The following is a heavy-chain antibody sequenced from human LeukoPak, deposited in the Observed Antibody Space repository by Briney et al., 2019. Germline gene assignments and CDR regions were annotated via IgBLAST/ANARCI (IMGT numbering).Heavy chain of an antibody. V-gene: IGHV3-23*01. CDR2: ISDSGDTT. Sequence: PGGSLRLSCAASGSSFSTYAMNWARQAPGKGLEWVSAISDSGDTTYYADSVKGRFTISRDNSRNTLYLQINSLRVEDTAVYYCAKARGGSCFDCWGQGTLVTVSS. CDR3: AKARGGSCFDC. CDR1: GSSFSTYA. J-gene: IGHJ4*02. D-gene: IGHD2-15*01.